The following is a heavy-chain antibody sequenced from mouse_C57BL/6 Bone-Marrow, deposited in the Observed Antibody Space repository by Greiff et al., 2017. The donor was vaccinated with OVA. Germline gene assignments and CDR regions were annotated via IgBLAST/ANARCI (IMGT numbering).Heavy chain of an antibody. CDR2: IDHSDSYT. V-gene: IGHV1-50*01. J-gene: IGHJ2*01. CDR1: GYTFTSYW. CDR3: ARMSYYGGDY. Sequence: VKLQQPGAELVKPGASVKLSCKASGYTFTSYWMQWVKQRPGQGLEWIGEIDHSDSYTNSNQNFKGKATLTVDTSSSTAYMQLSSLTSEDSAVYYCARMSYYGGDYWGQGTTLTVSS. D-gene: IGHD1-1*01.